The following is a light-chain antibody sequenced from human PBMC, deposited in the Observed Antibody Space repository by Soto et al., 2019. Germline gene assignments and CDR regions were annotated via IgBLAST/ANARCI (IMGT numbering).Light chain of an antibody. CDR1: QTISTY. Sequence: DIQMTQSPSALSASVGDRVTITFRASQTISTYLNLYQQKPGKAPKLLIYAASTLQSGVPSRFSCSGSGTDITLTISSLQPEDFATYYCQQRRGIAYTFGQGTMLEFK. V-gene: IGKV1-39*01. CDR3: QQRRGIAYT. J-gene: IGKJ2*01. CDR2: AAS.